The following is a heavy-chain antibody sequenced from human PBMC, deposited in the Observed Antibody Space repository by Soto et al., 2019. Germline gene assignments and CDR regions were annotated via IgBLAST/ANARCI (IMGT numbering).Heavy chain of an antibody. D-gene: IGHD3-16*01. V-gene: IGHV1-8*01. CDR1: GYSFTNND. J-gene: IGHJ5*02. CDR3: ARMETFGSLNWFDP. CDR2: MNPGSGDT. Sequence: ASVKVSCKAAGYSFTNNDVSWVRQATGQGLEWMGWMNPGSGDTGYAQKFQGRVTMTRDISIATAYMELSSLGSDDTAIYYCARMETFGSLNWFDPWGQGTLVTVSS.